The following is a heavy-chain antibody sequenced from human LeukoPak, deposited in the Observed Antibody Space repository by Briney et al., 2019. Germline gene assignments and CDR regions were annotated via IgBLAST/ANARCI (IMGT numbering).Heavy chain of an antibody. V-gene: IGHV3-21*01. J-gene: IGHJ5*02. CDR2: ISSSSSYI. Sequence: PGGSLRLSCAASGFTFSSYSMNWVRQAPGKGLEWASSISSSSSYIYYADSVKGRFTISRDNAKNSLYLQMNSLRAEDTAVYYCARDREYCSSTSCLNWFDPWGQGTLVTVSS. CDR1: GFTFSSYS. D-gene: IGHD2-2*01. CDR3: ARDREYCSSTSCLNWFDP.